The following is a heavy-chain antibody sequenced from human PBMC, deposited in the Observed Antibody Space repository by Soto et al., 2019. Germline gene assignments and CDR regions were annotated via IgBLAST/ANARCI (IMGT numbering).Heavy chain of an antibody. V-gene: IGHV3-15*01. CDR1: GFSFSNAW. Sequence: PGGSLRLSCAASGFSFSNAWLSWVRQAPGKGLEWVGNIKSKADGGTTDFAAPVKGRFAISRDDSKNTFSLQMNSLKTEDTAIYYCTTDEWSWGQGTLVTVSS. CDR2: IKSKADGGTT. CDR3: TTDEWS. J-gene: IGHJ4*02. D-gene: IGHD3-3*01.